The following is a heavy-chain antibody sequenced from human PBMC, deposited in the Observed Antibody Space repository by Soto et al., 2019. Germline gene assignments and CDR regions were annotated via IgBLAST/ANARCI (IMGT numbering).Heavy chain of an antibody. CDR3: ATQTGTVDY. V-gene: IGHV3-21*01. CDR1: GFTFSTYS. Sequence: PGGSLRLSCAASGFTFSTYSMNWVRQAPGKGLEWVSSISSTSSYIYYTDSLKGRFTISRDNAKNPLYLQMNSLRAEDTAVYYCATQTGTVDYWGQGTLVTVAS. CDR2: ISSTSSYI. J-gene: IGHJ4*02. D-gene: IGHD1-1*01.